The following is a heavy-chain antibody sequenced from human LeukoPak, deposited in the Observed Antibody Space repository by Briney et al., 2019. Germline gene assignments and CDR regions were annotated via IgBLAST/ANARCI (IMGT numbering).Heavy chain of an antibody. Sequence: PGGPLRLSCAASGFTFSSYEMNWVRQATGKGLEWVPYISSSGSTIYYADSVKGRFTISRDNAKNSLYLQMNSLRAEDTAVYYCARDLRGYPKHGFVVPMDVWGKGTTVTISS. D-gene: IGHD2-21*01. J-gene: IGHJ6*03. V-gene: IGHV3-48*03. CDR1: GFTFSSYE. CDR3: ARDLRGYPKHGFVVPMDV. CDR2: ISSSGSTI.